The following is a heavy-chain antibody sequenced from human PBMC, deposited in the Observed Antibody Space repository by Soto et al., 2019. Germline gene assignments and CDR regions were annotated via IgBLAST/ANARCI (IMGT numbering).Heavy chain of an antibody. V-gene: IGHV4-39*01. CDR3: ARRQSSSWYGL. CDR2: IYYSGST. CDR1: GGSISSSSYY. D-gene: IGHD6-13*01. Sequence: SETLSLTCTVSGGSISSSSYYWGWIRQPPGKGLEWIGSIYYSGSTYYNPSLKSRVTISVDTSKNQFSLKLSSVTAADTAVYYCARRQSSSWYGLWGQGTHVTVSS. J-gene: IGHJ4*02.